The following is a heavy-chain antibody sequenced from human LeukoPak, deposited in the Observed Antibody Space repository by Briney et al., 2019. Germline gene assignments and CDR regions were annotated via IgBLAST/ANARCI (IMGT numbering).Heavy chain of an antibody. CDR3: ARRFNSYGYYYMDV. D-gene: IGHD5-18*01. Sequence: SETLSLTCTVSGGSISSSSYYWGWIRQPPGKGLEWIGSIYYSGSTYYNPSLKSRVTISVDTSKNQFSLKLSSVTAADTAVYYCARRFNSYGYYYMDVWGKGTTVTVSS. CDR2: IYYSGST. CDR1: GGSISSSSYY. V-gene: IGHV4-39*07. J-gene: IGHJ6*03.